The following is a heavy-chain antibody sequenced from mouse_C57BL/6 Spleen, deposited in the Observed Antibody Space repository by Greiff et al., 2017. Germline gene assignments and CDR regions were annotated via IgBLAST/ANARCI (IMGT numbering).Heavy chain of an antibody. J-gene: IGHJ1*03. CDR2: IWSGGST. CDR3: AKNYYGSSTGYFDV. CDR1: GFSLTSYG. V-gene: IGHV2-4*01. Sequence: QVQLQQSGPGLVQPSQSLSITCTVSGFSLTSYGVHWVRQPPGKGLEWLGVIWSGGSTDYNAAFISRLSISKDNSKSQVFLKMNSLQADDTAIYYCAKNYYGSSTGYFDVWGTGTTVTVSS. D-gene: IGHD1-1*01.